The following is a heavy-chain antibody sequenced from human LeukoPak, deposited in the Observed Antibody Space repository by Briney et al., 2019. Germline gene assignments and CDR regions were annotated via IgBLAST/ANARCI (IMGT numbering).Heavy chain of an antibody. V-gene: IGHV3-23*01. Sequence: GGSLRLSCAASGFTFSSYAMSWVRQAPGKGLEWVSAISGSGGSTYYADSVKGQFTLSRDNSKNTLYLQMNSLRAEDTAVYYCARGGLFSNFDCWGQGTLVTVSS. CDR1: GFTFSSYA. CDR2: ISGSGGST. J-gene: IGHJ4*02. CDR3: ARGGLFSNFDC. D-gene: IGHD2-15*01.